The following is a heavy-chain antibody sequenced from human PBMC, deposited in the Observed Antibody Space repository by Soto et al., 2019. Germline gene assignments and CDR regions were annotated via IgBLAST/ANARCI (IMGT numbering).Heavy chain of an antibody. V-gene: IGHV4-30-2*01. CDR3: ARGGGGNLDFDY. D-gene: IGHD4-4*01. CDR1: AGSISSGDNS. Sequence: SETLSLTCAVSAGSISSGDNSWSWIRQPPGKGLEWIGYIYHSGSTYYNPSLKSRVTMSIDRSKNQFSLQLSSVTAADTAVYYCARGGGGNLDFDYWGQGTLVTAPQ. J-gene: IGHJ4*02. CDR2: IYHSGST.